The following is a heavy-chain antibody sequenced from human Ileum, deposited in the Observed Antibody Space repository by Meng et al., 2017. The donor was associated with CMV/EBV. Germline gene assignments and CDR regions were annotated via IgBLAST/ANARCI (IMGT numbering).Heavy chain of an antibody. CDR3: AKKVVSGWFGELSFDY. J-gene: IGHJ4*02. Sequence: GESLKISCAASGFTFSSYAMSWVRQAPGKGLEWVSAISGSGGSTYYADSVKGRFTISRDNSKNTLYLQMNSLRAEDTAVYYCAKKVVSGWFGELSFDYWGQGPRSPSPQ. D-gene: IGHD3-10*01. CDR2: ISGSGGST. V-gene: IGHV3-23*01. CDR1: GFTFSSYA.